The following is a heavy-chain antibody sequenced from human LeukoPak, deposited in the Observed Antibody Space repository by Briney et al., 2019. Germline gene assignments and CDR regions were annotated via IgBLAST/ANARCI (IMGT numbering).Heavy chain of an antibody. J-gene: IGHJ1*01. CDR2: IYNSGNT. CDR3: AGRGQRYFRD. Sequence: SETLSLTCDVSGASVTTDYCSWIGQPPGKGLEWIGYIYNSGNTDYNPSLKSRLTISVDTSKNQFSLTLSSATAADTAVYYCAGRGQRYFRDWGPGTLVTVSS. D-gene: IGHD3-9*01. V-gene: IGHV4-59*08. CDR1: GASVTTDY.